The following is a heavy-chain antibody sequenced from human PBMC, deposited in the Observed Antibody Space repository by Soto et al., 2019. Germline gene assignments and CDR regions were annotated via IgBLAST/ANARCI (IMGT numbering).Heavy chain of an antibody. D-gene: IGHD4-17*01. CDR3: ARAYDYRDPRDALDT. V-gene: IGHV4-34*01. CDR1: GGSFSGYY. Sequence: KPSETLSLTCAVYGGSFSGYYWNWIRQPPGKGLQWIGKINHSGGTHYNPSLKSRVTVSVDTSNNRVSLKLSSVTAADTAVYYCARAYDYRDPRDALDTWGQGTMVTVSS. CDR2: INHSGGT. J-gene: IGHJ3*02.